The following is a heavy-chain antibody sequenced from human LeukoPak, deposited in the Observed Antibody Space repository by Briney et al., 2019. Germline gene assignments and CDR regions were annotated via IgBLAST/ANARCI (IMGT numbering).Heavy chain of an antibody. J-gene: IGHJ5*02. CDR2: ISWNSGTI. Sequence: GRSLRLSCAASGFTFDDYAMHWVWQAPGKGLEWVSGISWNSGTIGYADSVKGRFTISRDNAKNSLYLQMNSLRDDGMALYYCARGNSGSYSQDWFDPWGQGTLVTVSS. V-gene: IGHV3-9*03. D-gene: IGHD1-26*01. CDR1: GFTFDDYA. CDR3: ARGNSGSYSQDWFDP.